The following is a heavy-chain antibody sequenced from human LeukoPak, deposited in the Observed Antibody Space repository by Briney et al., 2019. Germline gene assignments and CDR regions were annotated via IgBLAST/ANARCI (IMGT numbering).Heavy chain of an antibody. CDR1: GFTFSSYA. D-gene: IGHD5-24*01. CDR3: AKADRDGYKSGPFDY. J-gene: IGHJ4*02. CDR2: ISYDGSNK. V-gene: IGHV3-30-3*01. Sequence: GGSLRLSCAASGFTFSSYAMHWVRQAPGKGLEWVAVISYDGSNKYYADSVKGRFTISRDNSKNTLYLQMNSLRAEDTAVYYCAKADRDGYKSGPFDYWGQGTLVTVSS.